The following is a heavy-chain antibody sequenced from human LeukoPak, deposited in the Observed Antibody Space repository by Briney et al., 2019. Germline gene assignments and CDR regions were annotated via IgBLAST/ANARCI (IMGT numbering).Heavy chain of an antibody. V-gene: IGHV3-20*04. CDR1: GFTFDDFA. J-gene: IGHJ4*02. Sequence: GGSLRLSCAASGFTFDDFAMSWVRQAPGKGLEWVSGINWNGGSTGYAGSVKGRFTISRDNAKNSLYLQMNSLRAEDTALYYCARYRYCSGGSCYSPFDYWGQGTLVTVSS. D-gene: IGHD2-15*01. CDR3: ARYRYCSGGSCYSPFDY. CDR2: INWNGGST.